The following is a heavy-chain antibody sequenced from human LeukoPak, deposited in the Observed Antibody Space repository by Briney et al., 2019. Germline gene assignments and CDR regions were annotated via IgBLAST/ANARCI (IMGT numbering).Heavy chain of an antibody. J-gene: IGHJ3*02. CDR2: IIPIFGTA. Sequence: GASVKVSCKASGGTFSSYAISWVRQAPGQGLEWMGGIIPIFGTANYAQKFQGRVTITADESTSTAYMELSSLRSEDTAVYYCARDLEVVPAAVGAFDIWGQGTMVTVSS. V-gene: IGHV1-69*13. D-gene: IGHD2-2*01. CDR3: ARDLEVVPAAVGAFDI. CDR1: GGTFSSYA.